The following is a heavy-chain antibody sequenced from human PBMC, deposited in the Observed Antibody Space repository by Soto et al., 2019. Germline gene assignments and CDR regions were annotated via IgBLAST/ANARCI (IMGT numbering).Heavy chain of an antibody. CDR2: ISAYNGNT. Sequence: ASVKVSCKASGYTFTSYGISWVRQAPGQGLEWMGWISAYNGNTNYAQKLQGRVTMTTDTSTSTAYMELRSLRSDDTAVYYCARVRADYGDYYFDYWGQGTPVTVSS. D-gene: IGHD4-17*01. J-gene: IGHJ4*02. CDR1: GYTFTSYG. CDR3: ARVRADYGDYYFDY. V-gene: IGHV1-18*01.